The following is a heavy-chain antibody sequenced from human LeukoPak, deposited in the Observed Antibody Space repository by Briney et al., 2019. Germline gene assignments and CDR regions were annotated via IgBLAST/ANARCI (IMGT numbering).Heavy chain of an antibody. CDR3: ARDFTRYDFWSGEFASY. CDR1: GFTFSSYS. J-gene: IGHJ4*02. D-gene: IGHD3-3*01. V-gene: IGHV3-21*01. Sequence: KPGGSLRLSCAASGFTFSSYSMNRVRQAPGKGLEWVSSISSSSSYIYYADSVKGRFTISRDNAKNSLYLQMNSLRAEDTAVYYCARDFTRYDFWSGEFASYWGQGTLVTVSS. CDR2: ISSSSSYI.